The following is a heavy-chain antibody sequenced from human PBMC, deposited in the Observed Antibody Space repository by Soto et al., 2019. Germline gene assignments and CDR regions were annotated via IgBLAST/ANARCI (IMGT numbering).Heavy chain of an antibody. CDR2: ISAYNGNT. CDR3: ARDPAMDSSSSAWFDP. J-gene: IGHJ5*02. D-gene: IGHD6-6*01. V-gene: IGHV1-18*01. Sequence: ASVNVSCKASGYTFTSYGISWVRQAPGQGLEWMGWISAYNGNTNYAQKLQGRVTMTTDTSTSTAYMELRSLRSDDTAVYYCARDPAMDSSSSAWFDPWGQGTLVTVSS. CDR1: GYTFTSYG.